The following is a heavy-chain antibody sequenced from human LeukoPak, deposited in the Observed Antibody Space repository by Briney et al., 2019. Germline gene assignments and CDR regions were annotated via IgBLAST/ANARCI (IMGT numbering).Heavy chain of an antibody. D-gene: IGHD3-9*01. CDR2: IYSGGST. Sequence: PGGSLRLSCADSGFTVSSNYMRWVRQAPGKGLEWVSVIYSGGSTHYADSVKGRFTISRDNSKNTLYLQMNSLRAEDTAVYYCARDRLHYDSLTGSPADWGQGTLVTVSS. V-gene: IGHV3-66*01. J-gene: IGHJ4*02. CDR1: GFTVSSNY. CDR3: ARDRLHYDSLTGSPAD.